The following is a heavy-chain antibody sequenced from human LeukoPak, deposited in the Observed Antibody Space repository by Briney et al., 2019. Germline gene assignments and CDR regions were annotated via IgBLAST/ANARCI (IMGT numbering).Heavy chain of an antibody. CDR2: ISRSSSSI. CDR1: GFTLSSYS. Sequence: GGSLRLSCAASGFTLSSYSMNWVRQAPGRGLEWVSYISRSSSSIHYADSVKGRFTISRDNAKNSLYLQMNSLRAEDTAVYYCARDSSLRFLEWSPLPDAFDIWGQGTMVTVSS. J-gene: IGHJ3*02. D-gene: IGHD3-3*01. CDR3: ARDSSLRFLEWSPLPDAFDI. V-gene: IGHV3-48*01.